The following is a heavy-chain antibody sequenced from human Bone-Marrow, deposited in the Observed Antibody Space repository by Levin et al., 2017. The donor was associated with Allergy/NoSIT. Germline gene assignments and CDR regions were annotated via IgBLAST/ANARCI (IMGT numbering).Heavy chain of an antibody. J-gene: IGHJ4*02. D-gene: IGHD6-13*01. CDR1: GFTFDDHD. CDR2: ISYNGGNK. V-gene: IGHV3-30*03. Sequence: PGGSLRLSCAASGFTFDDHDMLWVRQAPGQGLEWVAIISYNGGNKYYADSLKGRFTISRDNAKTSLYLQMHSLRGDETAVYYCARDSLGYSSSWYFFDLWGQGTLVTVSS. CDR3: ARDSLGYSSSWYFFDL.